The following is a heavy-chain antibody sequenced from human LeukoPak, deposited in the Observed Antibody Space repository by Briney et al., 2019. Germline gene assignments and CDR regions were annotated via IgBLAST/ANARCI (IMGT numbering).Heavy chain of an antibody. CDR3: ARAEYSSSYNWFDP. Sequence: VASVKVSCKASGGTFSSYAISWVRQAPGQGLEWMGGIIPIFGTANYAQKFQGRVTITTDESTSTAYMELSSLRSEDTAVYYCARAEYSSSYNWFDPWGQGTLVTVSS. J-gene: IGHJ5*02. CDR1: GGTFSSYA. D-gene: IGHD6-6*01. CDR2: IIPIFGTA. V-gene: IGHV1-69*05.